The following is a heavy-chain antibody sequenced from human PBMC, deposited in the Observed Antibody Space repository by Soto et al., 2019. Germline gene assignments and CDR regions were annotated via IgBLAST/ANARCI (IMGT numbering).Heavy chain of an antibody. V-gene: IGHV3-33*01. CDR2: IWHDGNNK. D-gene: IGHD1-26*01. CDR3: ASDLVGASDSYGLDV. Sequence: GGSLRLSCAASGFAFSNYGMHWVRQAPGKGLEWVAIIWHDGNNKYYADSVRGRFIISRDNSKNRLYLQMNSLRAEDTAVYYCASDLVGASDSYGLDVWGQGTPVTVSS. CDR1: GFAFSNYG. J-gene: IGHJ6*02.